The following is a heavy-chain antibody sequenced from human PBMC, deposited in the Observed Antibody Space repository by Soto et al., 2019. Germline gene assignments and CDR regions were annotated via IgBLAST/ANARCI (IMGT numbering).Heavy chain of an antibody. Sequence: QVQLVESGGGVVQPGRSLRLSCAASGFTFSSYGMHWVRQAPGKGLEWVAVISYDGSNKYYADPVKGRFTISRDNSKNTLYLQMNSLRAEDTAVYYCVEGEDLDYWGQGTLVTVSS. CDR3: VEGEDLDY. CDR1: GFTFSSYG. D-gene: IGHD3-16*01. V-gene: IGHV3-30*03. J-gene: IGHJ4*02. CDR2: ISYDGSNK.